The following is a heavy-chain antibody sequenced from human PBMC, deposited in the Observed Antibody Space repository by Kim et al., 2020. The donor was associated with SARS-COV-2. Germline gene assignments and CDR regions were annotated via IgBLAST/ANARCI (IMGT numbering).Heavy chain of an antibody. CDR3: ARGFRGTMVQGVIITSAFDI. Sequence: ASVKVSCKASGYTFTSYGISWVRQAPGQGLEWMGWISAYNGNTNYAQKLQGRVTMTTDTSTSTAYMELRSLRSDDTAVYYCARGFRGTMVQGVIITSAFDIWGQGTMVTVSS. D-gene: IGHD3-10*01. V-gene: IGHV1-18*01. J-gene: IGHJ3*02. CDR2: ISAYNGNT. CDR1: GYTFTSYG.